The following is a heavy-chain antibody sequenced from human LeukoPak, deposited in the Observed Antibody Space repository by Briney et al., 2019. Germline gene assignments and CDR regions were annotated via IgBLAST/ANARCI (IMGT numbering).Heavy chain of an antibody. Sequence: GASVKVSCKASGYTFTSYAMNWVRQAPGQGLEWMGWMNPNSGNTGYAQKFQGRVTITRNTSISTAYMELSSLRSDDTAVYYCARDQRNYYDSSGSPGDYWGQGTLVTVSS. CDR3: ARDQRNYYDSSGSPGDY. D-gene: IGHD3-22*01. J-gene: IGHJ4*02. V-gene: IGHV1-8*03. CDR2: MNPNSGNT. CDR1: GYTFTSYA.